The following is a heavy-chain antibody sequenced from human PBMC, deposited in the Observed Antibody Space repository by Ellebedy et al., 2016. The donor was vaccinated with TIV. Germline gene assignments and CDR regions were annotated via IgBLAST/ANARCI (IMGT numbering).Heavy chain of an antibody. D-gene: IGHD2-15*01. Sequence: GESLKISCAASGFTFSNYAMTWVRQVTGQGLGWVSGISDTGITTYYADSAKGRFTISRGNSRSTLYLQMNSLRAEDTAVYYCVKGDSVYYYMDVWGKGTTVTVSS. CDR3: VKGDSVYYYMDV. CDR1: GFTFSNYA. CDR2: ISDTGITT. J-gene: IGHJ6*03. V-gene: IGHV3-23*01.